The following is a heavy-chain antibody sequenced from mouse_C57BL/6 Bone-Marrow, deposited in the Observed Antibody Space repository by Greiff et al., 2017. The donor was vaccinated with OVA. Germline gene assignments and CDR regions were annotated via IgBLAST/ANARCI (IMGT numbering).Heavy chain of an antibody. CDR1: GFSLTSYG. D-gene: IGHD1-3*01. J-gene: IGHJ4*01. CDR2: IWSDGST. Sequence: VKLQESGPGLVAPSQSLSITCTVSGFSLTSYGVHWVRQPPGKGLEWLVVIWSDGSTTYNSALKSRLSISKDNSKSQVFLKMNSLQTDDTAMYYCARHQSSRGYAMDYWGQGTSVTVSS. CDR3: ARHQSSRGYAMDY. V-gene: IGHV2-6-1*01.